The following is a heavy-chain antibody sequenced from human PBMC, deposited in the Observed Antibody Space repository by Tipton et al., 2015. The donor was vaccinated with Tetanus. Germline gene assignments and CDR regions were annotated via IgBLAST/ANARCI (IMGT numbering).Heavy chain of an antibody. CDR3: ATVGVHYDFWSGKDY. CDR2: INHSGST. CDR1: GGSFSGYY. V-gene: IGHV4-34*01. J-gene: IGHJ4*02. Sequence: TLSLTCAVYGGSFSGYYWSWIRQPPGKGLEWIGEINHSGSTNYNPSLKSRVTISVDTSKNQFSLKLSSVTAADTAVYYCATVGVHYDFWSGKDYWGQGTLVTVSS. D-gene: IGHD3-3*01.